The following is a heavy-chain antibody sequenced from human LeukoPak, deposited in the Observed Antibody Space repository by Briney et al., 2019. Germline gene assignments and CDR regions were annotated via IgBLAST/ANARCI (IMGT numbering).Heavy chain of an antibody. CDR1: GGSFSGYY. CDR3: ASRSNIVVVPAANPFDY. V-gene: IGHV4-34*01. CDR2: INHSGST. Sequence: SETLSLTCAAYGGSFSGYYWSWIRQPPGKGLEWIGEINHSGSTNYNPSLKSRVTISVDTSKNQFSLKLSSATAADTAVYYCASRSNIVVVPAANPFDYWGQGTLVTVSS. J-gene: IGHJ4*02. D-gene: IGHD2-2*01.